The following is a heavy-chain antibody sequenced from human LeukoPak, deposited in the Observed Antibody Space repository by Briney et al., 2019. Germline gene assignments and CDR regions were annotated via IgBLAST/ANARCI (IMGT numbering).Heavy chain of an antibody. D-gene: IGHD2-2*01. Sequence: ASVKVSCKASRYTFTSYYMHWVRQAPGQGLEWMGLINPNSGGTNYAQKFQGRGTMTRDTSISTDYMQLSRLRSDDTAVYYCARGPLDIVVVPAATVDYWGQGTLVTVSS. J-gene: IGHJ4*02. CDR1: RYTFTSYY. CDR3: ARGPLDIVVVPAATVDY. CDR2: INPNSGGT. V-gene: IGHV1-2*02.